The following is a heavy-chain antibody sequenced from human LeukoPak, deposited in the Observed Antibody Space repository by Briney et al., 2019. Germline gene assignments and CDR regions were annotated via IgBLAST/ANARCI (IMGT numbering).Heavy chain of an antibody. V-gene: IGHV4-30-2*01. Sequence: SQTLSLTCTVSGGSISSGGYYWSWIRQPPGKGLEWIGYIYHSGSTYYNPSLKSRVTISVDRSKNQFSLKLSSVTAADTAVYYCARHSSSWSHLDYWGQGTLVTVSS. CDR2: IYHSGST. J-gene: IGHJ4*02. CDR1: GGSISSGGYY. CDR3: ARHSSSWSHLDY. D-gene: IGHD6-13*01.